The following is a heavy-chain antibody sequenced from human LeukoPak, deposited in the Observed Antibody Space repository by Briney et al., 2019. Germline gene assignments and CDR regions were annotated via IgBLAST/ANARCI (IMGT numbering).Heavy chain of an antibody. J-gene: IGHJ5*02. D-gene: IGHD3-22*01. CDR2: IYTSGST. CDR3: ARDETTYYYDSSVWFDP. CDR1: GGSIYSGSYY. Sequence: SQTLSLTCTVSGGSIYSGSYYWSWIRQPAGKGLEWIGRIYTSGSTNYNPSLKSRVTMSVDTSKNQFSLKLSSVTAADTAVYYCARDETTYYYDSSVWFDPWGQGTLVTVSS. V-gene: IGHV4-61*02.